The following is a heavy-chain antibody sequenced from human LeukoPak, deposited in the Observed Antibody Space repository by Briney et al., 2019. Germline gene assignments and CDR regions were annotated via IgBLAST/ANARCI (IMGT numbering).Heavy chain of an antibody. CDR2: IWYDGSNK. D-gene: IGHD1-7*01. Sequence: GGSLRLSCAASGFTFSSYGMHWVRQAPGKGLEWVAVIWYDGSNKYYADSVKGRFTISRDNSKNTLYLQMNSLRAEDTAVYYCARGQNWNYALPSMKYYFDYWGQGTLVTVSS. CDR1: GFTFSSYG. J-gene: IGHJ4*02. V-gene: IGHV3-33*01. CDR3: ARGQNWNYALPSMKYYFDY.